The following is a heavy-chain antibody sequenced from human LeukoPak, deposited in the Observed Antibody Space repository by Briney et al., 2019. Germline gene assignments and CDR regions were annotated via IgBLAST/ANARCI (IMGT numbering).Heavy chain of an antibody. D-gene: IGHD5-24*01. Sequence: TSETLSLTCTVSGGSISSYYWSWVRQPPGQGLGWIGYIYYSGSTTYNPSLKSRVTISVDTSKNQFSLKLSSVTAADTAVYYCARSDRDGYNSDYWGQGTLVTASS. CDR1: GGSISSYY. V-gene: IGHV4-59*01. CDR2: IYYSGST. J-gene: IGHJ4*02. CDR3: ARSDRDGYNSDY.